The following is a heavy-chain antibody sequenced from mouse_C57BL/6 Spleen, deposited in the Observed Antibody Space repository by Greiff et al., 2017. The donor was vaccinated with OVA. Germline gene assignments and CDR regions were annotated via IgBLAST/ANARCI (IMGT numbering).Heavy chain of an antibody. D-gene: IGHD2-2*01. CDR2: ISSGSSTI. Sequence: EVKLMESGGGLVKPGGSLKLSCAASGFTFSDYGMHWVRQAPEKGLEWVAYISSGSSTIYYADTVKGRFTISRDNAKNTLFLQMTSLRSEDTAMYYCARDGYDEGFAYWGQGTLVTVSA. CDR1: GFTFSDYG. CDR3: ARDGYDEGFAY. J-gene: IGHJ3*01. V-gene: IGHV5-17*01.